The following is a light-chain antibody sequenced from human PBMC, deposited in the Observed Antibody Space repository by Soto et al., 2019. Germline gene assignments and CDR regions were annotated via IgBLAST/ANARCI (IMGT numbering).Light chain of an antibody. CDR3: QQANSFSLT. CDR1: QGISSW. CDR2: AVS. V-gene: IGKV1D-12*01. Sequence: DIHTTQSPSSVSASVGDRVTITCRARQGISSWLAWYQQKQGKDPKILIYAVSSLQSGVPSRFSGSGSGTDFNLAISSLQTEDFATYYCQQANSFSLTCGQGTRREIK. J-gene: IGKJ5*01.